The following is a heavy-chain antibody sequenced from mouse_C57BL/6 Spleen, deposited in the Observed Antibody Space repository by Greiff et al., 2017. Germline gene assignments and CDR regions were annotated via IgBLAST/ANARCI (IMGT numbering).Heavy chain of an antibody. CDR1: GYTFTSYW. V-gene: IGHV1-69*01. J-gene: IGHJ2*01. D-gene: IGHD2-14*01. CDR2: IDPSDSYT. CDR3: ARGSSTIGY. Sequence: VQLQQPGAELVMPGASVKLSCKASGYTFTSYWMHWVKQRPGQGLEWIGEIDPSDSYTNYNQKFKGKSTLTVDKSSSTAYMQLSSLTSEDSAVYYCARGSSTIGYWGQGTTLTVSS.